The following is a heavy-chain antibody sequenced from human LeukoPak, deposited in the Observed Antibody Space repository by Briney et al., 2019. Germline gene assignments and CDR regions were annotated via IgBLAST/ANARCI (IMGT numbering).Heavy chain of an antibody. D-gene: IGHD6-13*01. CDR2: ISSSSSYI. Sequence: GGSLRLSCAASGFTFSSYSMNWVRQAPGKGLEWVSSISSSSSYIYYADSVKGRFTISRDNAKNSLYLQMNSLRAEDTAVYYCARDRGAAAGMLDYWGQGTLVTVSS. V-gene: IGHV3-21*01. J-gene: IGHJ4*02. CDR3: ARDRGAAAGMLDY. CDR1: GFTFSSYS.